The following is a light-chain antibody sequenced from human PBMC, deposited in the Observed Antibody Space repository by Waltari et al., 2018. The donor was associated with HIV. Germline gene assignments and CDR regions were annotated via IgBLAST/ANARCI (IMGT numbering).Light chain of an antibody. V-gene: IGKV1-39*01. J-gene: IGKJ3*01. CDR2: GAS. CDR3: QESYSAPFT. Sequence: DIQMTQSPSSLSAPVGDRVTITCRASQSISTYLCWYQQKPGKAPKLLICGASSLQRGVPSRFSGSGSGTDFTLTIISLQPEDFATYYCQESYSAPFTFGPGTKVD. CDR1: QSISTY.